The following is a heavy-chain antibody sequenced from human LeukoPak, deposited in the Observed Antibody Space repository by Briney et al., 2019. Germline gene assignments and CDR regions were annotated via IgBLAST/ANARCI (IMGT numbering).Heavy chain of an antibody. D-gene: IGHD6-6*01. Sequence: SETLSLTCAVYGGSFSDYYWNWIRQPPGKGLEWIGEISHSGSTNYNPSLESRVTISIDTSKKQFSLKLNSVIAADTAVYYCARRISGRHWFDPWGQGTLVTVSS. CDR2: ISHSGST. J-gene: IGHJ5*02. V-gene: IGHV4-34*01. CDR1: GGSFSDYY. CDR3: ARRISGRHWFDP.